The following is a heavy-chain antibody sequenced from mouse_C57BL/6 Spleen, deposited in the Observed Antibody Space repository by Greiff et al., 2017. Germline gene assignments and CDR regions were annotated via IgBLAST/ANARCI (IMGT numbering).Heavy chain of an antibody. CDR2: IYPSDSET. D-gene: IGHD1-1*01. CDR1: GYTFTSYW. V-gene: IGHV1-61*01. CDR3: ARPFYYGRRGYFDV. Sequence: VQLQQPGAELVRPGSSVKLSCKASGYTFTSYWMDWVKQRPGQGLEWIGNIYPSDSETHYNQKFKDKATLTVDKSSSTAYMQLSSLTSEDSAVYYCARPFYYGRRGYFDVWGTGTTVTVSS. J-gene: IGHJ1*03.